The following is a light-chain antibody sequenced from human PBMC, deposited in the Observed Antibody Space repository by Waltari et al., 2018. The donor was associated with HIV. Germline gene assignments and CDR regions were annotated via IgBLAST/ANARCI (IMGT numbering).Light chain of an antibody. V-gene: IGKV3-15*01. CDR3: QQYSNWPPCT. CDR2: GAS. CDR1: QSVSSN. J-gene: IGKJ1*01. Sequence: EIVMTQSPATLSVSPGERATLSCRASQSVSSNLAWYQQKPGQPPRLLIYGASTRATGIPARFSGSGSGTEFTLTISSLQSEDFAVYYCQQYSNWPPCTFGQGTKVEIK.